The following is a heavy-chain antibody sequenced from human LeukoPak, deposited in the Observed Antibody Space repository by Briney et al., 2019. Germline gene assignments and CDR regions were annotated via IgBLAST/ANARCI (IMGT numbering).Heavy chain of an antibody. Sequence: ASVKVSCKASGYTFTGYYMHWVRQAPGQGLEWMGWINPNSGGTNYAQKFQGRVTMTRDTSISTAYMELSRLRSDDTAVYYCARDRGLLWVGELLSPYYFDYWGQGTLVTVSS. J-gene: IGHJ4*02. V-gene: IGHV1-2*02. CDR1: GYTFTGYY. CDR2: INPNSGGT. D-gene: IGHD3-10*01. CDR3: ARDRGLLWVGELLSPYYFDY.